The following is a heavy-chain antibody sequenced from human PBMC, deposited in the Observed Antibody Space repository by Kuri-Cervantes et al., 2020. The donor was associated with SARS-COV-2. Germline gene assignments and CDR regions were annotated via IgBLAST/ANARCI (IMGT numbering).Heavy chain of an antibody. J-gene: IGHJ4*02. CDR1: GYTFTSYG. Sequence: ASVKVSCKASGYTFTSYGISWVRQAPGQGLEWMGWISAYNGNTNYAQKLQGRVTMTTDTSTSTAYMELRSLRSDDTAVYYCARDLKIVGATVPVGSGGPFDYWGQGTLVTVSS. CDR3: ARDLKIVGATVPVGSGGPFDY. CDR2: ISAYNGNT. V-gene: IGHV1-18*01. D-gene: IGHD1-26*01.